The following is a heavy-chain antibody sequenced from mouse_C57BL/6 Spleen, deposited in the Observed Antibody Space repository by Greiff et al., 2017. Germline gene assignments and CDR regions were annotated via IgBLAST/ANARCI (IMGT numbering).Heavy chain of an antibody. Sequence: VQLQQSGAELVRPGASVTLSCKASGYTFTDYDMHWVKQTPVHGLEWIGAIDPETGGTAYNQKFKGKAILTVDKSSSTAYMELSSLTSEDSAVYYCKIDYWGQGTTLTVSS. CDR2: IDPETGGT. J-gene: IGHJ2*01. CDR3: KIDY. CDR1: GYTFTDYD. V-gene: IGHV1-15*01.